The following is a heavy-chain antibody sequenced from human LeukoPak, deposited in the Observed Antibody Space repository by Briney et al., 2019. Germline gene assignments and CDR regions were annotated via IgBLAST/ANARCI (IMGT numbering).Heavy chain of an antibody. CDR1: GYTFTSYG. CDR3: ARDGYYYDSPGYFDY. CDR2: ISAYNGNT. V-gene: IGHV1-18*01. J-gene: IGHJ4*02. Sequence: ASVKVSCKASGYTFTSYGISWVRQAPGQGLEWMGWISAYNGNTNYAQKLQGRVTMTTDTSTSTAYMELRSLSSDDTAVYYCARDGYYYDSPGYFDYWGQGTLVTVSS. D-gene: IGHD3-22*01.